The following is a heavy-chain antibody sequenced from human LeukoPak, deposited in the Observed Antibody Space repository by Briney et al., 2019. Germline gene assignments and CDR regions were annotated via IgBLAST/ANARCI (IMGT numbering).Heavy chain of an antibody. J-gene: IGHJ4*02. CDR1: GGTFSSYA. D-gene: IGHD2-15*01. V-gene: IGHV1-69*01. Sequence: SVKVSCKASGGTFSSYAISWVRQAPGQGLEWMGGIIPIFGTANYAQKFQGRVTITADESTSAAYMELSSLRSEDTAVYYCARGLGYCSGGSCYGRYFDYWGQGTLVTVSS. CDR2: IIPIFGTA. CDR3: ARGLGYCSGGSCYGRYFDY.